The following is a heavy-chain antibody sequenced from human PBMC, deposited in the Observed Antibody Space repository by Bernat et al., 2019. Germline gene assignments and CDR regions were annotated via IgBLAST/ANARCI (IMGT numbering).Heavy chain of an antibody. CDR3: ARGGGDYGDYVGYYYYYMDV. V-gene: IGHV3-33*01. J-gene: IGHJ6*03. Sequence: QVQLVESGGGVVQPGRSLRLSCAASGFTFSSYGMHWVRQAPGKGLAWVAVIWYDGSNKYYADSVEGRFTISRDNSKKTLYLQMNSLRAEDPAVYYCARGGGDYGDYVGYYYYYMDVWGKGTTVTVSS. D-gene: IGHD4-17*01. CDR1: GFTFSSYG. CDR2: IWYDGSNK.